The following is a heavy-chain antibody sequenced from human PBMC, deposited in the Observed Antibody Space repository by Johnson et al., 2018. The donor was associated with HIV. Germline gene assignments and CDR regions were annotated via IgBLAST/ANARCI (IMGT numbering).Heavy chain of an antibody. CDR3: AKVGRIVVAIGNDAFDI. V-gene: IGHV3-30-3*01. Sequence: QVQLVESGGGVVQPGRSLKLSCAASEFTFSNYAMHWVRQAPGKGLEWVAVISYDGSSKYYADSVKGRFTISRDNSRNTLYLQMNTLRTEDTALYYCAKVGRIVVAIGNDAFDIWGQGTMVTVSS. D-gene: IGHD2-21*01. CDR1: EFTFSNYA. CDR2: ISYDGSSK. J-gene: IGHJ3*02.